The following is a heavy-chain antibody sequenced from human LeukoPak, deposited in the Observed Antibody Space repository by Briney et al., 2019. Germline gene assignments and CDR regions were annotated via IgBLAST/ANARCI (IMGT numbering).Heavy chain of an antibody. CDR2: ISGSGYYS. CDR1: EFTFDNYA. CDR3: ARDSGRPPTSFDY. D-gene: IGHD1-1*01. J-gene: IGHJ4*02. V-gene: IGHV3-23*01. Sequence: GGSLRLSCAASEFTFDNYAMSWVRQAPGKGLEWVSVISGSGYYSYYADSVKGRFTVSRDNSKTTLYLQMNSLRADETAVYYCARDSGRPPTSFDYWGQGTLVTVSS.